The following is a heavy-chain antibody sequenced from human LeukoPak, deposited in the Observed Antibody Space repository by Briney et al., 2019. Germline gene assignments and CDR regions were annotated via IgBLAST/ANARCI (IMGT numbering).Heavy chain of an antibody. D-gene: IGHD4-17*01. CDR1: GYTFTSYD. J-gene: IGHJ6*03. CDR3: ARSWYGANYYYYYMDV. V-gene: IGHV1-8*03. CDR2: MNPNSGNT. Sequence: ASVKVSCKASGYTFTSYDINWVRQATGQGLEWTGWMNPNSGNTGYAQKFQGRVTITRNTSISTAYMELSSLRSEDTAVYYCARSWYGANYYYYYMDVWGKGTTVTVSS.